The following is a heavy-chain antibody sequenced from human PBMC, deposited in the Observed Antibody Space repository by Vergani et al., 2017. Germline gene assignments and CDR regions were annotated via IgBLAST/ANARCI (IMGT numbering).Heavy chain of an antibody. CDR3: ARVAAAGPVDY. CDR2: IWYDGSNK. J-gene: IGHJ4*02. V-gene: IGHV3-33*01. CDR1: GFTFSSYG. D-gene: IGHD6-13*01. Sequence: QVQLVESGGGVVQPGRSLRLSCAVSGFTFSSYGMHWVRQAPGKGLEWVAVIWYDGSNKYYADSVKGRFTISRDNSKNTLYLQMNSLRAEDTAVYYCARVAAAGPVDYWGQGTLVTVSP.